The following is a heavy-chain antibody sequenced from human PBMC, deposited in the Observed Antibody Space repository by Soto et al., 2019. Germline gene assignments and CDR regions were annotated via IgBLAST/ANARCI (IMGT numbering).Heavy chain of an antibody. J-gene: IGHJ5*02. D-gene: IGHD6-13*01. V-gene: IGHV1-69*13. CDR3: ARGGQQLVIDWFDP. CDR1: GGTFSSYA. Sequence: GASVKVSCKASGGTFSSYAISWVRQAPGQGLEWMGGIIPIFGTANYAQKFQGRVTITADESTSTAYMELSSLRSEDTAVYYCARGGQQLVIDWFDPWGQGTLVTVSS. CDR2: IIPIFGTA.